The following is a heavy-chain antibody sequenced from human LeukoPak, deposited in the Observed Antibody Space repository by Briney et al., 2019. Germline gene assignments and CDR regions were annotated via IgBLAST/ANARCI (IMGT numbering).Heavy chain of an antibody. D-gene: IGHD2-2*01. V-gene: IGHV3-48*01. CDR2: ISYSSRAS. CDR3: ARAYCSSTSCFG. CDR1: GFTFSSYN. J-gene: IGHJ4*02. Sequence: GGSLRLSCAASGFTFSSYNMNWVRQAPGKGLEWVSSISYSSRASYYADSVKGRFTISRDNAKNSLYLQMDSLRAEDTAVYYCARAYCSSTSCFGWGQGTLVTVSS.